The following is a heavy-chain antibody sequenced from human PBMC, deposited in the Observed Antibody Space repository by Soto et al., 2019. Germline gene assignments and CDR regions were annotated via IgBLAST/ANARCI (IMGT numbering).Heavy chain of an antibody. CDR3: AKDPSSWYGMDV. J-gene: IGHJ6*02. CDR1: GFTFSSYA. V-gene: IGHV3-23*01. D-gene: IGHD2-2*01. CDR2: ISGSGGST. Sequence: EVQLLESGGGLVQPGGSLRLSCAASGFTFSSYAMSWVRQAPGKGLEWVSAISGSGGSTYYADSVKGRFTISRDNSKNTLYLQMNSLRAEDTAAYYCAKDPSSWYGMDVWGQGTTVTVSS.